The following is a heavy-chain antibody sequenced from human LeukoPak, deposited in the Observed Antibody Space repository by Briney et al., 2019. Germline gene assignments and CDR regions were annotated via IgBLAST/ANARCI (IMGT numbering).Heavy chain of an antibody. CDR3: ARAPSPITMVRGVMSYFDY. D-gene: IGHD3-10*01. V-gene: IGHV4-39*07. Sequence: PSETLSLTCIVSGGSISSSNDYWGWIRQPPGKGLEWIGYIYYTGSSYYNPSLKSRVTISVDRSKNQFSLKLSSVTAADTAVYYCARAPSPITMVRGVMSYFDYWGQGTLVTVSS. CDR1: GGSISSSNDY. CDR2: IYYTGSS. J-gene: IGHJ4*02.